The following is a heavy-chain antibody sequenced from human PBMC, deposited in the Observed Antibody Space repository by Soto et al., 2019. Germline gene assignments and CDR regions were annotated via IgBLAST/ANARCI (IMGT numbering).Heavy chain of an antibody. CDR3: ARWGDNQRLDS. CDR1: GFTFRSHG. CDR2: IWYDGSNK. Sequence: QVQLVQSGGGVVQPGGSLRLSCEATGFTFRSHGMHWVRQAPGKGLEWVAVIWYDGSNKYYADSVKGRLTISRDNSKNTLYLQMNRLRAEDTAVYYCARWGDNQRLDSWGQGTLVTVSS. D-gene: IGHD3-16*01. J-gene: IGHJ4*02. V-gene: IGHV3-33*01.